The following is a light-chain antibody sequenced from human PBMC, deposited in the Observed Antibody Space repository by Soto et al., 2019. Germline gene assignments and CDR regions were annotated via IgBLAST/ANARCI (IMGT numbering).Light chain of an antibody. CDR3: AAWDDSLSAFYV. CDR1: SSNIGSNC. V-gene: IGLV1-47*01. CDR2: RNN. Sequence: QSVLTQPPSASGTPGQRVTISCSGSSSNIGSNCVYWYQQLPGTAPKLLIYRNNQRPSGVPDRFSGSKSGTSASLAISGLRSEDEADYYCAAWDDSLSAFYVFGTGTKVTVL. J-gene: IGLJ1*01.